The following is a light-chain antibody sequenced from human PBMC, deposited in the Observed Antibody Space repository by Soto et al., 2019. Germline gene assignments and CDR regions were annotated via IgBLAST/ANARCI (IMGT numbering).Light chain of an antibody. Sequence: QSALTQPASVSGSPGQSTTISCSGTSSDVGNYNYVSWYQQHQGKGPKLIIYHVSYRPSGVSNRFSGSKSGNTASLTISGLQAEDEADYYCTSYTTSSTYGFGTGTKVT. CDR3: TSYTTSSTYG. CDR1: SSDVGNYNY. V-gene: IGLV2-14*01. J-gene: IGLJ1*01. CDR2: HVS.